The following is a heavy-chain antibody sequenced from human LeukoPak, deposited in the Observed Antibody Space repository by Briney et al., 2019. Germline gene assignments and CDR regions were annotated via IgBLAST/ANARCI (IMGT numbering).Heavy chain of an antibody. V-gene: IGHV3-33*01. Sequence: GRSLRLSCAASGFMFSSYAFHWVRQAPGKGLEWVAVIWYDGSNRHYGDSVKGRFTISRDNSKNTLYLQMNSLRAEDTAVCYCAGVEFRLDYWGQGTLVTVSS. D-gene: IGHD3-10*01. CDR2: IWYDGSNR. CDR1: GFMFSSYA. CDR3: AGVEFRLDY. J-gene: IGHJ4*02.